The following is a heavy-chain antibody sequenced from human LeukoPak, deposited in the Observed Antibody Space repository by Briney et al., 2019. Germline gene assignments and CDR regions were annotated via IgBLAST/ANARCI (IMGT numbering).Heavy chain of an antibody. CDR2: ISGSGRNT. D-gene: IGHD3-10*02. J-gene: IGHJ6*04. CDR1: GFIFNNYA. CDR3: AELGITMIGGV. Sequence: GGTLRLSCAASGFIFNNYALSWVRQTPGKGLEWVSAISGSGRNTYYADSVKGRFTISRDNSKNTLYLQMNSLRAEDTAVYYCAELGITMIGGVRGKGTTVTISS. V-gene: IGHV3-23*01.